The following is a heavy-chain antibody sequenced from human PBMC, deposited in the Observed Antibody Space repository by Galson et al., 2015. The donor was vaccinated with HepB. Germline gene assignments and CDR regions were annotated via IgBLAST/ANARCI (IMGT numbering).Heavy chain of an antibody. CDR2: IYSGGST. CDR3: ARDRGSSWYSDYYYYMDV. V-gene: IGHV3-53*01. J-gene: IGHJ6*03. CDR1: GFTVSSNY. D-gene: IGHD6-13*01. Sequence: SLRLSCAASGFTVSSNYMSWVRQAPGKGLEWVSVIYSGGSTYYADSVKGRFTISRDNSKNTLYLQMNSLRAEDTAVYYCARDRGSSWYSDYYYYMDVWGKGTTVTVSS.